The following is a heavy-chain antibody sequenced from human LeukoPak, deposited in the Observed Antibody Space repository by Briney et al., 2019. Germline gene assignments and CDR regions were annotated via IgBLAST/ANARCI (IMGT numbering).Heavy chain of an antibody. D-gene: IGHD4-17*01. Sequence: PGGSLRLSCAASGFTFSSYAMSWVRQAPGKGLEWVSAISSSGSTIYYADSVKGRFTISRDNAKNSLYLQMNSLRAEDTAVYYCARDRSTVTTDYWGQGTLVTVSS. CDR1: GFTFSSYA. V-gene: IGHV3-21*04. CDR3: ARDRSTVTTDY. CDR2: ISSSGSTI. J-gene: IGHJ4*02.